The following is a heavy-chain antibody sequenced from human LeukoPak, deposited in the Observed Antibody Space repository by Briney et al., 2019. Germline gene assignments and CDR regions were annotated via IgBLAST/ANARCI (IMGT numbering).Heavy chain of an antibody. CDR2: IYHSGST. J-gene: IGHJ3*02. CDR3: ARDYYDSSGYYYESGNDAFDI. CDR1: GYSISSGYY. Sequence: SETLSLTCTVSGYSISSGYYWGWIRQPPGKGLEWIGSIYHSGSTYYNPSLKSRVTISVDTSKYQFSLKLSSVTAADTAVYYCARDYYDSSGYYYESGNDAFDIWGQGTMVTVSS. V-gene: IGHV4-38-2*02. D-gene: IGHD3-22*01.